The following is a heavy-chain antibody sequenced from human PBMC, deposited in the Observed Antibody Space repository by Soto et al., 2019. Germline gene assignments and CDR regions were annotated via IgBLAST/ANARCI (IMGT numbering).Heavy chain of an antibody. CDR2: INPNSGGT. CDR3: ARDFPAARPVLGLVAWFDP. CDR1: GYTFTVYY. D-gene: IGHD6-6*01. J-gene: IGHJ5*02. V-gene: IGHV1-2*02. Sequence: GASVKVSFKASGYTFTVYYIHWVRQAPGQGLEWMGWINPNSGGTNYAQKFQGRVTMTRDTSISTAYMELSRLRSDDTAVYYCARDFPAARPVLGLVAWFDPWGQGTLVTVSS.